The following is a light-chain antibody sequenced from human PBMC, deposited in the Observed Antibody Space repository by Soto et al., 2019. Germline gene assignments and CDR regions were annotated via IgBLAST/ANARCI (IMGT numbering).Light chain of an antibody. CDR1: QTIRGL. J-gene: IGKJ1*01. V-gene: IGKV3-11*01. Sequence: EIVLTQSPATLSLSPGERATLSCRTSQTIRGLLNWYQQRPGQAPRLLIYDTSNRATDIPARFSGSGSGTDFILTISSLDPEDFAVYYCQQYGSSPGTFGQGTKVDIK. CDR2: DTS. CDR3: QQYGSSPGT.